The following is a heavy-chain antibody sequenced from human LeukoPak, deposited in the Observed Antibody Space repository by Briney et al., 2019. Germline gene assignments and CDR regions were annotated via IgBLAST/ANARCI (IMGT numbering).Heavy chain of an antibody. CDR2: IIPIFGTA. J-gene: IGHJ4*02. D-gene: IGHD5-24*01. Sequence: ASVKVSCKASGGTFSSYAISWVRQAPGQGLEWMGGIIPIFGTANYAQKFQGRVTITADESTSTAYMELRSLRSDDTAVYYCARDQYGDGYPSGYFDYWGQGTLVTVSS. CDR3: ARDQYGDGYPSGYFDY. CDR1: GGTFSSYA. V-gene: IGHV1-69*13.